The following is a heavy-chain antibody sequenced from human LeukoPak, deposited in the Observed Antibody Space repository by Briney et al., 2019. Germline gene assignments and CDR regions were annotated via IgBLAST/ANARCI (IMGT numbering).Heavy chain of an antibody. CDR3: ARARVNVVTATVDYFDY. V-gene: IGHV4-31*03. Sequence: SQTRSLTCTVSGGSISSGGYYWSWIRQHPGKGLEWIGYIYYSGSTYYNPSLKSRVTISVDTSKNQFSLKLSSVTAADTAVYYCARARVNVVTATVDYFDYWGQGTLVTVSS. J-gene: IGHJ4*02. CDR1: GGSISSGGYY. CDR2: IYYSGST. D-gene: IGHD2-21*02.